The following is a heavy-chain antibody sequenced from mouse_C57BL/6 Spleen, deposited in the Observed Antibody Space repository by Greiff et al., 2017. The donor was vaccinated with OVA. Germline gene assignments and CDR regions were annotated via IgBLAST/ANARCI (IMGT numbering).Heavy chain of an antibody. D-gene: IGHD1-1*01. Sequence: QVQLQQSGAELARPGASVKMSCKASGYTFTSYTMHWVKQRPGQGLEWIGYINPSSGYTKYNQKFKDKATLTADKSSSTAYMQLSSLTSEDSAVYYCLYDKNFDDWGKGTTLTVSS. CDR2: INPSSGYT. CDR3: LYDKNFDD. CDR1: GYTFTSYT. V-gene: IGHV1-4*01. J-gene: IGHJ2*01.